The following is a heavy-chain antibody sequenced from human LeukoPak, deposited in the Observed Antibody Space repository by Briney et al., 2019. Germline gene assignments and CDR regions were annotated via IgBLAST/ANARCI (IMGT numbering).Heavy chain of an antibody. J-gene: IGHJ6*03. CDR2: IYTSGST. D-gene: IGHD3-3*01. V-gene: IGHV4-61*02. CDR3: ARNYDSWSGQLTSAAYYYSMDV. Sequence: SETLSLTCAVSGGSISSGSYYWSWIRQPAGKGLEWIGRIYTSGSTNYNPSLKSRVTISEDTSKNQFSLKLSSVTAADTAVYYCARNYDSWSGQLTSAAYYYSMDVWDKGTTVTVSS. CDR1: GGSISSGSYY.